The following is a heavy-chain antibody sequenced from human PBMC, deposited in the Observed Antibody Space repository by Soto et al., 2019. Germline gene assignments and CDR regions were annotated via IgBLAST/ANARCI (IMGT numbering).Heavy chain of an antibody. CDR1: GFTFGSYW. V-gene: IGHV3-7*01. CDR3: ARDSGYGARDSVYHYLDY. D-gene: IGHD2-8*01. CDR2: IKWDASEK. Sequence: PGGSLRLSCAASGFTFGSYWMSWVRQAPGKGPEWLATIKWDASEKKYVDSVKGRVTTSRDNAKNALYLQMDSLRAEDTAVYYWARDSGYGARDSVYHYLDYWGQGTLVTVSS. J-gene: IGHJ4*01.